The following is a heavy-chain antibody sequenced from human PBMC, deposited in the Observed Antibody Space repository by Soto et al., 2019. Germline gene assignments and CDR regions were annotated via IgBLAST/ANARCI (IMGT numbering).Heavy chain of an antibody. CDR3: ARETQWLNWFDP. D-gene: IGHD6-19*01. CDR2: ISSSSSSTI. Sequence: GGSLRLSCAASGFTFSSYSMNWVRQAPGKGLEWVSYISSSSSSTIYYADSVKGRFTISRDNAKNSLYLQMNSLRAEDTAVYYCARETQWLNWFDPWGQGTLVTVSS. J-gene: IGHJ5*02. CDR1: GFTFSSYS. V-gene: IGHV3-48*01.